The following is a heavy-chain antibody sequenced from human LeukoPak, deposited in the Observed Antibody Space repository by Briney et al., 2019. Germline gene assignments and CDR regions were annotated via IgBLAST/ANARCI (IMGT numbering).Heavy chain of an antibody. D-gene: IGHD3-16*01. Sequence: GGSLRLSCAASGFTVSSNYMSWVRQAPGKGLEWVSSIRSTGAGGNTYSADSVKGRFTTSRDDSKSTLFLQMDSLTAEDTAVYYCTRNGGGLGYWGQGALVTVSS. CDR1: GFTVSSNY. V-gene: IGHV3-53*01. CDR3: TRNGGGLGY. CDR2: IRSTGAGGNT. J-gene: IGHJ4*02.